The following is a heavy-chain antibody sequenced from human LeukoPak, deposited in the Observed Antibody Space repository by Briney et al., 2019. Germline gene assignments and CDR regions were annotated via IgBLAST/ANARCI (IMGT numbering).Heavy chain of an antibody. CDR1: GYTLTEIA. J-gene: IGHJ4*02. D-gene: IGHD6-13*01. Sequence: ASVKVSCKVSGYTLTEIAMHWVRQAPGEGLEWMGGFDPQDRETVYAQKFQGRVTMTEDTSTDTAFMELSGLRSEDTALYYCAIIASAGTSDYWGQGALVTVSS. CDR3: AIIASAGTSDY. V-gene: IGHV1-24*01. CDR2: FDPQDRET.